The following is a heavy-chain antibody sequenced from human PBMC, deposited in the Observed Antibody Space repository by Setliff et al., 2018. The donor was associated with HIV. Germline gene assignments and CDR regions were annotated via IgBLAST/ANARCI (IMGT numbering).Heavy chain of an antibody. D-gene: IGHD3-22*01. V-gene: IGHV1-18*01. CDR1: GGFSSYA. J-gene: IGHJ6*03. Sequence: ASVKVSCKASGGFSSYAINWVRQAPGQGLEWMGWISDFKGNTIYAQKLQGRLTMTTDTSTSTAYMELSNLRSEDTAVYYCATAQRDYYDRGRRNHYYIDVWGKGATVTVSS. CDR3: ATAQRDYYDRGRRNHYYIDV. CDR2: ISDFKGNT.